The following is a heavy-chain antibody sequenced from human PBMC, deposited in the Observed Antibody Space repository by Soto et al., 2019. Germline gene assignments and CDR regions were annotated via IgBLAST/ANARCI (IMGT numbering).Heavy chain of an antibody. D-gene: IGHD5-12*01. V-gene: IGHV1-18*01. CDR1: GYSFTSYG. Sequence: QVQLVQSGAAVKKPGASVKVSCKASGYSFTSYGISWVRQAPGQGLEWMGWISDYNGNRKYAQKCQGRVTMTTDTSTSSAYMELWSMRSDDTAVYYCAIDLGGFPDHWVQGTLVTVSS. CDR2: ISDYNGNR. CDR3: AIDLGGFPDH. J-gene: IGHJ4*02.